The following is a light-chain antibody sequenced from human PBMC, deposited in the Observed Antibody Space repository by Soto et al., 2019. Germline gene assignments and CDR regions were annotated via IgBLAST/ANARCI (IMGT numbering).Light chain of an antibody. CDR1: QSVNSN. CDR2: GIS. CDR3: QQYNNWWT. Sequence: EMVLTQSPAILSLSPGESATLSCRASQSVNSNYLAWYQQHPGQPPRLLIYGISTRATGIPARFSGSGSGTDFTLTISSLQSEDFAVYYCQQYNNWWTFGQGTKVDIK. V-gene: IGKV3-15*01. J-gene: IGKJ1*01.